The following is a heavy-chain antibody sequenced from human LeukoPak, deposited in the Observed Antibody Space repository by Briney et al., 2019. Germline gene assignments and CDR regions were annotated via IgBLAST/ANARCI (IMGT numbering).Heavy chain of an antibody. CDR3: ARGGSTGPHWFDP. V-gene: IGHV1-46*01. D-gene: IGHD2-8*02. J-gene: IGHJ5*02. CDR1: GYTFTSNY. CDR2: INPNGGST. Sequence: GASVKVSCKASGYTFTSNYMHWVRQAPGQGLEWMGIINPNGGSTNYAQKFQGRATMTRDMSTSTVYMELSSLRSEDTAVYYCARGGSTGPHWFDPWGQGTLVTVSS.